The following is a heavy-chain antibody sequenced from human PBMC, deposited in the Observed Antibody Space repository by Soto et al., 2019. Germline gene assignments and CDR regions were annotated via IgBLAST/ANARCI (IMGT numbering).Heavy chain of an antibody. CDR3: AGSRTGALDY. D-gene: IGHD7-27*01. CDR2: INPNSGGGT. CDR1: GFTFIGHY. Sequence: QVQLVQSGAGVKKPGASVKLSCKASGFTFIGHYIHWVRQAPGQGLEWVGWINPNSGGGTVYAQKFQGMVTMTADTSTSIASMDLTSLRVDDTAVYYCAGSRTGALDYWGPGALVTVSS. J-gene: IGHJ4*02. V-gene: IGHV1-2*02.